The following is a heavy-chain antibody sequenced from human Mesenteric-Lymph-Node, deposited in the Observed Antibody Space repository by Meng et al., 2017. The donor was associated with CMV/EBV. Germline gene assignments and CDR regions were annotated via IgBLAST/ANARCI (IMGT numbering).Heavy chain of an antibody. V-gene: IGHV1-8*03. D-gene: IGHD6-19*01. Sequence: ASVKVSCKASGYTFTSYDINWVRQATGQGLEWMGWMNPNSGNTGYAQKFQGRVTITRNTSISTAYMELSSLRSEDMAVYYCARGSSGLNWFDPWGQGTLVTVSS. CDR3: ARGSSGLNWFDP. CDR1: GYTFTSYD. CDR2: MNPNSGNT. J-gene: IGHJ5*02.